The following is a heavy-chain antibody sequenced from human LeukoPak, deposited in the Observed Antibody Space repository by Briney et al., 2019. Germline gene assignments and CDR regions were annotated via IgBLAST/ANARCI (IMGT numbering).Heavy chain of an antibody. V-gene: IGHV4-34*01. CDR1: GGSFSGYY. CDR3: ARDQEVDSSGYYYFDY. J-gene: IGHJ4*02. Sequence: SETLSLTCAVYGGSFSGYYWSWIRQPPGKGLEWIGEINHSGSTNYNPSLKSRVTISVDTSKNQFSLQLNSVTPEDTAVYYCARDQEVDSSGYYYFDYWGQGTLVTVSS. CDR2: INHSGST. D-gene: IGHD3-22*01.